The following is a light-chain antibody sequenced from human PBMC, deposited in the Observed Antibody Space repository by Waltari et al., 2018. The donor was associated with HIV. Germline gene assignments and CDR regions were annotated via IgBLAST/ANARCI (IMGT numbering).Light chain of an antibody. CDR1: SRDVGGYNL. CDR2: EVS. J-gene: IGLJ2*01. CDR3: CAYAGSTTYVI. V-gene: IGLV2-23*02. Sequence: QSALPQPASVSGSPGQSLTISCTGTSRDVGGYNLVPWYQQHPGKAPKLMIYEVSKRPSGVSNRFSGSKSGNTASLTISGLQAEDEADYYCCAYAGSTTYVIFGGGTKLTVL.